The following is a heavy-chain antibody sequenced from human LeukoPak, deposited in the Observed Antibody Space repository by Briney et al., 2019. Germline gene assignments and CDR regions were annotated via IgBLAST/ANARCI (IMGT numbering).Heavy chain of an antibody. CDR2: INPSGGST. J-gene: IGHJ4*02. CDR3: ARGLFPYYYDSSGYYYGDY. Sequence: ASVKVSCKASGYTFTSYYMHWVRQAPGQGLEWMGIINPSGGSTSYAQKFQGRVTMTRDTSTSTVYMELSSLRSEDTAVYYCARGLFPYYYDSSGYYYGDYWGQGTLVTVSS. D-gene: IGHD3-22*01. CDR1: GYTFTSYY. V-gene: IGHV1-46*01.